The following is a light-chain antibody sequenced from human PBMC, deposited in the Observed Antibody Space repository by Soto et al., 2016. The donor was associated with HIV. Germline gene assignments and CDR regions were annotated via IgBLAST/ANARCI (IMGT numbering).Light chain of an antibody. J-gene: IGLJ1*01. V-gene: IGLV3-1*01. CDR2: RDT. CDR1: NLGNTY. CDR3: QAWDSTTNLYV. Sequence: SYELTQPPSVSVSPGQTASITCSGRNLGNTYASWYQQKPGQSPLMVIYRDTKRPSGTPERFSGSNSGNTATLTISGTQAMDEADYFCQAWDSTTNLYVFGTGTKVTVL.